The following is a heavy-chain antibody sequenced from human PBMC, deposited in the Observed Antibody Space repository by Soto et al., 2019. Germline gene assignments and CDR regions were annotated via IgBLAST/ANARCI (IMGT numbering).Heavy chain of an antibody. Sequence: PGGSLRLFCAASGFTFSNYAMNWVRQAPGKGLEWVSGISGSGGSTYYADSVKGRFTISRDNSKNTLYLQMNSLRAEDTAVYYCAKLRGYDSSSFPDYWGQGTLVTVSS. CDR2: ISGSGGST. V-gene: IGHV3-23*01. J-gene: IGHJ4*02. CDR1: GFTFSNYA. CDR3: AKLRGYDSSSFPDY. D-gene: IGHD3-22*01.